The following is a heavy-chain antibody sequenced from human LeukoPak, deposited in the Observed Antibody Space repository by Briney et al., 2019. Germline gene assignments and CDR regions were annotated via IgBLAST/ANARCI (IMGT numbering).Heavy chain of an antibody. D-gene: IGHD3-22*01. CDR3: ARQAYGSHFDAFDI. J-gene: IGHJ3*02. CDR1: GSRFTTDY. Sequence: GESLKTCCKASGSRFTTDYICCVRQMPGKGLGWMWIIYRDGSETNYSPSFQGQVSMSVVKSITTAYLQWSSLKASDTAIYYCARQAYGSHFDAFDIWGQGTMVTVSS. V-gene: IGHV5-51*01. CDR2: IYRDGSET.